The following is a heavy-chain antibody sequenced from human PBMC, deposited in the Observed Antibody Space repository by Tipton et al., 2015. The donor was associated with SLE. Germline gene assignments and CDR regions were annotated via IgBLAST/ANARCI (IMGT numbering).Heavy chain of an antibody. CDR1: GGSISSGGYS. CDR3: ARINFWSGYVDY. D-gene: IGHD3-3*01. Sequence: TLSLTCAVSGGSISSGGYSWSWIRQPPGKGLEWIGYIYHSGSTYYNPSLKSRVTISVDRSKNQFSLKLRSVTAADAAVYYCARINFWSGYVDYWGQGTLVTVSS. V-gene: IGHV4-30-2*01. J-gene: IGHJ4*02. CDR2: IYHSGST.